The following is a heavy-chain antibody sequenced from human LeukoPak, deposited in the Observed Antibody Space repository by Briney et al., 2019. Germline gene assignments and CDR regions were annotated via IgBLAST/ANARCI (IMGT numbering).Heavy chain of an antibody. J-gene: IGHJ5*02. V-gene: IGHV1-2*02. CDR2: INPHSGGT. CDR3: ARDLLLSSHASADST. D-gene: IGHD3-10*01. CDR1: GYTFTYYY. Sequence: ASVKVSCKASGYTFTYYYIHWVRQAPGQGLEWMGWINPHSGGTNYAQKFQGRVTMTRDTSITTAYMELSSLRSDDTAVYYCARDLLLSSHASADSTWGQGTLVTVSS.